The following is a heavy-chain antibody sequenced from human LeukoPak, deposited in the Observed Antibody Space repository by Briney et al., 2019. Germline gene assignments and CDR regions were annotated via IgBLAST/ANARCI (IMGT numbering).Heavy chain of an antibody. CDR1: GDSISKYY. D-gene: IGHD1-1*01. CDR3: VRLQPNTGEWAFDI. Sequence: SETLSLTCTVSGDSISKYYWSWIRQPPGEGLEWIGYISNGGTTKYNPSLKGRVTISVDTSNNQLSLRLSSVTAADTAVYHCVRLQPNTGEWAFDIWGQGTMVSVSS. CDR2: ISNGGTT. V-gene: IGHV4-59*01. J-gene: IGHJ3*02.